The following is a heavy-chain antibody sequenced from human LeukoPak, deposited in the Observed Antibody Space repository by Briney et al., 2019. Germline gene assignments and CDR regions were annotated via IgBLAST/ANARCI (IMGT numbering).Heavy chain of an antibody. J-gene: IGHJ3*02. Sequence: PSETLSLTCTVSGGSISSSSYYWGWIRQPPGQGLEWIGSIYYSGSTYYNPSLKSRVTISVDTSKNQFSLKLSSVTAADTAVYYCARGAYGSGSFHPFDIWGQGTMVTVSS. CDR2: IYYSGST. CDR3: ARGAYGSGSFHPFDI. V-gene: IGHV4-39*07. D-gene: IGHD3-10*01. CDR1: GGSISSSSYY.